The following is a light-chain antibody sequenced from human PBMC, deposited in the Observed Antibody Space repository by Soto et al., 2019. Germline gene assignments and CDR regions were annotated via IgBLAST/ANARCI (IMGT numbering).Light chain of an antibody. CDR3: QQYGNSPWT. V-gene: IGKV3-11*01. Sequence: EIVLTQSPATLSLSPGERATLSCRASQSVSSYLAWYQQKPGQAPRLLIYDASNRATGIPARFSGSGSGTDFTLTISSLEPEDFAVYYCQQYGNSPWTFGRGTKVDIK. CDR1: QSVSSY. J-gene: IGKJ1*01. CDR2: DAS.